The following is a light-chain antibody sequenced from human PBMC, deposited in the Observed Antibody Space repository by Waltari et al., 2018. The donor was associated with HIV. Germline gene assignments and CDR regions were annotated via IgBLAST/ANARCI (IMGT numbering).Light chain of an antibody. V-gene: IGLV1-44*01. J-gene: IGLJ3*02. CDR2: SNN. CDR3: AAWDDSLNAWV. Sequence: QSVLTQPPSASETPGQRVTISCSGSSSNIGCNNVYWYQQLPGTAPKLLIYSNNQRPSGVPDRVSGSKSGTSSSLAISGLQSVDEADYYCAAWDDSLNAWVFGGGTKLTVL. CDR1: SSNIGCNN.